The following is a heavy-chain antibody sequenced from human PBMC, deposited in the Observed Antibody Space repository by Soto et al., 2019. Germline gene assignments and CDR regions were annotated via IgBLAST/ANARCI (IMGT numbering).Heavy chain of an antibody. J-gene: IGHJ4*02. Sequence: GGSLRLSCAASGFTFSSYAMSWVRQAPGKGLEWVSAISGSGGSTYCADSVKGRFTISRDNSKNTLYLQMNSLRAEDTAVYYCAKDTIVVVITTPYYFDYGGQGTLVTVCS. D-gene: IGHD3-22*01. CDR3: AKDTIVVVITTPYYFDY. CDR2: ISGSGGST. CDR1: GFTFSSYA. V-gene: IGHV3-23*01.